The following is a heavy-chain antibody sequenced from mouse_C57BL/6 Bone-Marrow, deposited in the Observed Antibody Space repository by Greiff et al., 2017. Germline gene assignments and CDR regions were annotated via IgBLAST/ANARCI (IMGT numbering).Heavy chain of an antibody. CDR2: IWRGGST. CDR3: ATSYYGSRYYAMDY. D-gene: IGHD1-1*01. J-gene: IGHJ4*01. CDR1: GFSLTSYG. V-gene: IGHV2-5*01. Sequence: VQLQQSGPGLVQPSQSLSITCTVSGFSLTSYGVHWVRQSPGKGLEWLGVIWRGGSTDYNAAFMSRLSIPKDNSKSQVFFKMNSLQADDTAIYDCATSYYGSRYYAMDYWGQGTSVTVSS.